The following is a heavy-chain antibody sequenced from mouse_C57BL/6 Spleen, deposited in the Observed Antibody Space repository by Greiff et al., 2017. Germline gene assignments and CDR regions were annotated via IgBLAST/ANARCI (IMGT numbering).Heavy chain of an antibody. Sequence: EVKLQESGEGLVKPGGSLKLSCAASGFTFSSYAMSWVRQTPEKRLEWVAYISSGGDYIYYADTVKGRFTISRDNARNTLYLQMSSLKSEDTAMYYCTRVTGGYYAMDYWGQGTSVTVSS. CDR2: ISSGGDYI. CDR1: GFTFSSYA. V-gene: IGHV5-9-1*02. D-gene: IGHD4-1*01. J-gene: IGHJ4*01. CDR3: TRVTGGYYAMDY.